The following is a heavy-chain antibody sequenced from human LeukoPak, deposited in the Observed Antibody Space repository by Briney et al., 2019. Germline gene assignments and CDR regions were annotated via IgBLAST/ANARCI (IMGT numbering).Heavy chain of an antibody. Sequence: PGGSLRLSCGASGLTVSNYAMSWVRQAPGKGLEWVSTIIGSAVNTYYADSVKGRFTISRDDSKNTAYLQMNSLRAEDTAVYSCAKYTSGTSYRGLDQWGQGTLVTVSS. CDR1: GLTVSNYA. CDR3: AKYTSGTSYRGLDQ. J-gene: IGHJ4*02. CDR2: IIGSAVNT. D-gene: IGHD3-10*01. V-gene: IGHV3-23*01.